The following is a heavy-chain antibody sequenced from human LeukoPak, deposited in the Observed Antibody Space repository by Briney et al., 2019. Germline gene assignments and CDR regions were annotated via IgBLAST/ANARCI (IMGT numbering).Heavy chain of an antibody. CDR2: IRCDGNDK. D-gene: IGHD3-10*01. CDR1: GFTFSYYG. Sequence: GGSLRLSCAASGFTFSYYGMDWVRQAPGKGLEWVAFIRCDGNDKFYAESVKGRFTISKDTSRSTLYLQMNSLRLADTAVSYCAKDLMRDRWFGESWGQGTLVTVSS. J-gene: IGHJ5*02. CDR3: AKDLMRDRWFGES. V-gene: IGHV3-30*02.